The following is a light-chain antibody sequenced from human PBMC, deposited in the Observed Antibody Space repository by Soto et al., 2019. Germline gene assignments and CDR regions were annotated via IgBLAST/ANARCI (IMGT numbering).Light chain of an antibody. CDR1: SSDVGGYNY. CDR2: EVS. V-gene: IGLV2-14*01. Sequence: QSALTQPASVSGSPGQSIASACTGTSSDVGGYNYVSWYQQHPGKAPKLMIYEVSNRPSGVSNRFSGSKSGNTASLTISGLQAEDEADYYCSSYTSSSNYVFGTGTKVTVX. CDR3: SSYTSSSNYV. J-gene: IGLJ1*01.